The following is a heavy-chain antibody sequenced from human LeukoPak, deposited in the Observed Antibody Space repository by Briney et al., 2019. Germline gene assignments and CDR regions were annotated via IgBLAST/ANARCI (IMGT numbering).Heavy chain of an antibody. V-gene: IGHV3-21*06. CDR1: GFTFSTCN. CDR2: ITSGGTYT. J-gene: IGHJ4*02. Sequence: PGGSLRLPCAASGFTFSTCNMNWVRQAPGKGLEWVSSITSGGTYTYYADSVKGRFTTSRDNAKNSLSLQLSSLRAEDTAVYYCARGHYDILTASYKWTPDYWGQGTLVTVSS. CDR3: ARGHYDILTASYKWTPDY. D-gene: IGHD3-9*01.